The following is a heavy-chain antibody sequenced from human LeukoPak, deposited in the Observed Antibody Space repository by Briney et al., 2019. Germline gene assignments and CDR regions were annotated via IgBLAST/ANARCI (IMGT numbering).Heavy chain of an antibody. V-gene: IGHV4-4*07. D-gene: IGHD7-27*01. CDR1: GGSITNYY. J-gene: IGHJ2*01. CDR3: ARAAWAGWYFDL. CDR2: IYSSGST. Sequence: SETLSLTCTVSGGSITNYYWSWIRQPAGKGLEWIGHIYSSGSTNYNPSLKSRVTMSVDTSKNQFSLKLTSVTAADTAVYYCARAAWAGWYFDLWGRGTLVTVSS.